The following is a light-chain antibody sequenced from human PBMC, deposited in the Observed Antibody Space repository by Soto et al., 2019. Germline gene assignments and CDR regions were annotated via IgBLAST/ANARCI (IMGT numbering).Light chain of an antibody. J-gene: IGLJ3*02. CDR1: SGDSNYI. Sequence: QLVLTQSSSASASLGSSVKLTCTLSSGDSNYIIAWHQQQPGRAPRYLLKLERSGSYNKGSGVPDRFSGSSSGADRYLTISNLQFEDEADYYCETWDTNTWVFGGGTKLTVL. CDR2: LERSGSY. V-gene: IGLV4-60*02. CDR3: ETWDTNTWV.